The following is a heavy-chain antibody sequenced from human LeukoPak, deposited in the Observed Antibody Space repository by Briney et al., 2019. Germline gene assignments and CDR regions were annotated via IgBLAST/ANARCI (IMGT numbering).Heavy chain of an antibody. CDR1: GFTFSSYV. CDR2: IRYDGSNK. D-gene: IGHD3-3*01. J-gene: IGHJ6*03. V-gene: IGHV3-30*02. CDR3: AKGLVWSGCPRRMDV. Sequence: GGALRLSCAASGFTFSSYVKHWVRQAPGQGLGGVAFIRYDGSNKYYEDSVQGRFTISRDNSRTTLSLKMNSLRAEDPAVSYCAKGLVWSGCPRRMDVWGKGTTVTVPS.